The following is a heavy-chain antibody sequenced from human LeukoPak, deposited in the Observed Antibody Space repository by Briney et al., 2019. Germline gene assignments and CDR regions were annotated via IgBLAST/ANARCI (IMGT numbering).Heavy chain of an antibody. Sequence: SETLSLTCAVYGGSFSGYYWSWIRQPPGKGLECIGSIYYSESTYYNPPLKSRVTISVDTSKNQFSLKLSSVTAADTAVYYCARVPTMTFFDYWGQGTLVTVSS. J-gene: IGHJ4*02. CDR1: GGSFSGYY. D-gene: IGHD4-17*01. V-gene: IGHV4-34*01. CDR3: ARVPTMTFFDY. CDR2: IYYSEST.